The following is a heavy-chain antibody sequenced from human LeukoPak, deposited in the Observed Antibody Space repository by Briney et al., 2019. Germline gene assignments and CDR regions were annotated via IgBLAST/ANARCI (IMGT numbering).Heavy chain of an antibody. CDR2: ISGSGGST. CDR3: AKARPVEWELSYIYQDFDF. D-gene: IGHD1-26*01. CDR1: GFTFSSYA. Sequence: PGGSLRLSCAASGFTFSSYAMSWVRQAPGKGLEWVSVISGSGGSTYYTDSVKGRFTISRDNFKNTLYLQMYSPRAEDTAVYYCAKARPVEWELSYIYQDFDFWGRGTLVTVSS. J-gene: IGHJ4*02. V-gene: IGHV3-23*01.